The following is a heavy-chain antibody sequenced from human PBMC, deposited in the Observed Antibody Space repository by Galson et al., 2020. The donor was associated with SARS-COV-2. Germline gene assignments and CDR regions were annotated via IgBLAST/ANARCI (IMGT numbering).Heavy chain of an antibody. CDR3: AREIVASSWYLYYCDY. J-gene: IGHJ4*02. V-gene: IGHV3-33*01. D-gene: IGHD6-13*01. CDR1: GFTFSSYG. CDR2: IWYDGSNK. Sequence: GGSLRLSCAASGFTFSSYGMHWVRQAPGKGLEWVAVIWYDGSNKYYADSVKGRFTISRDNSKNTLYLQMNSLRAEDTAVYYCAREIVASSWYLYYCDYWGQGTLVTVSS.